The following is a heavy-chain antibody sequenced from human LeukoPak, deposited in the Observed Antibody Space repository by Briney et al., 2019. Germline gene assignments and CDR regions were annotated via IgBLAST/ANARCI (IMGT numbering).Heavy chain of an antibody. Sequence: SETLSLTCTVSGGSISSYYWSWIRQPPGKGLEWIGYIYYSGSTNYNPSLKSRVTISVDTSKNQFSLKLSSVTAADTAVYYCARAPYYDFWSGSGYWGQGTLVTVSS. CDR2: IYYSGST. V-gene: IGHV4-59*01. D-gene: IGHD3-3*01. CDR1: GGSISSYY. CDR3: ARAPYYDFWSGSGY. J-gene: IGHJ4*02.